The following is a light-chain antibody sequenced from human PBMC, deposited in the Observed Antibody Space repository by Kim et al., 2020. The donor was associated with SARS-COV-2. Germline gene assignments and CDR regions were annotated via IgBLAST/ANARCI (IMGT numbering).Light chain of an antibody. CDR3: SSYTTSSSYISNTTGV. CDR1: SSDVGGYNF. Sequence: ALTQPASVSGSPGQSITISCTGTSSDVGGYNFVSWYQQHPGKAPKLMIYDVSNRPSGVSNRFSGSKSGNTASLTISGLRAEDEADYYCSSYTTSSSYISNTTGVFGTGTKVTVL. V-gene: IGLV2-14*03. J-gene: IGLJ1*01. CDR2: DVS.